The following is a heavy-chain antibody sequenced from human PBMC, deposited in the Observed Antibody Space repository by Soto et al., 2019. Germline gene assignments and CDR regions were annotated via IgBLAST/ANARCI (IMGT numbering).Heavy chain of an antibody. V-gene: IGHV3-30*18. Sequence: GGSLRLSCAASGFTFSSYGMHWVRQAPGKGLEWVAVISYDGSNKYYADSVKGRFTISRDNSKNTLYLQMNSLRAEDTAVYYCAKDPQPYDSSELYYYYGMDVWGQGTTVTVSS. CDR1: GFTFSSYG. J-gene: IGHJ6*02. CDR2: ISYDGSNK. D-gene: IGHD3-22*01. CDR3: AKDPQPYDSSELYYYYGMDV.